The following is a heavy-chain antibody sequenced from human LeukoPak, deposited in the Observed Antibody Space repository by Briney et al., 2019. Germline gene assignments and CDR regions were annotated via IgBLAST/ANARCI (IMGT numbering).Heavy chain of an antibody. CDR2: IKSKTDGGTT. V-gene: IGHV3-15*01. CDR3: TTHYEQNAFDY. CDR1: GLTFSNAW. J-gene: IGHJ4*02. Sequence: GGSLRLSCAASGLTFSNAWMSWVRQAPGKGLEWVGRIKSKTDGGTTDYAAPVKGRFTISRDDSKNTLYLQMNSLKTEDTAVYYCTTHYEQNAFDYWGQGTLVTVSS. D-gene: IGHD3-3*01.